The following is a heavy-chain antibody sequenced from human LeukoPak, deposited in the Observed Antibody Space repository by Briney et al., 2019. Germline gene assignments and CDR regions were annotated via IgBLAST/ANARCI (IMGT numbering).Heavy chain of an antibody. Sequence: SETLSPTCTVSGGSVSSGSYYWSWIQQPPGKGLEWIGYIYYSGSTNYNPSLKSRVTISVDTSKNQFSLKLSSVTAADTAVYYCARAAAGTTGYYFDYWGQGTLVTVSS. V-gene: IGHV4-61*01. CDR3: ARAAAGTTGYYFDY. J-gene: IGHJ4*02. CDR2: IYYSGST. CDR1: GGSVSSGSYY. D-gene: IGHD1-1*01.